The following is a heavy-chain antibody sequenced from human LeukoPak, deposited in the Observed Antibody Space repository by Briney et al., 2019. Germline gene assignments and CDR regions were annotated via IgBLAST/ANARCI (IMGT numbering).Heavy chain of an antibody. CDR1: GGSISSNSYY. J-gene: IGHJ4*02. CDR3: ARVYDTSTYFFDY. D-gene: IGHD3-22*01. V-gene: IGHV4-39*01. Sequence: SETLSLTCTVSGGSISSNSYYWGWHRQPQGQGLEWSGSIYYSGSTYCNPSLKSRVTISVDTSNNKFSLKLSSVTAADTAVYYCARVYDTSTYFFDYWGQGTLVTVSS. CDR2: IYYSGST.